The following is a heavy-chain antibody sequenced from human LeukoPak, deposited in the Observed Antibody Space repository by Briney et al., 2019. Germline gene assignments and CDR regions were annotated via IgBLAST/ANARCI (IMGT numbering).Heavy chain of an antibody. CDR1: GFTLSSYA. D-gene: IGHD3-22*01. CDR3: AKDLSSVVGYYDSSGYYPFDY. J-gene: IGHJ4*02. CDR2: ISGSGGST. V-gene: IGHV3-23*01. Sequence: PGGSLRLSCAASGFTLSSYAMSWVRQAPGKGLEWVSAISGSGGSTYYADSVKGRFTISRDNSKNTLYLQMNSLRAEDTAVYYCAKDLSSVVGYYDSSGYYPFDYWGQGTLVTVSS.